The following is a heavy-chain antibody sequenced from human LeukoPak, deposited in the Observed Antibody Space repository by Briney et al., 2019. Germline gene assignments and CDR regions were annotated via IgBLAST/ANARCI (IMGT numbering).Heavy chain of an antibody. CDR1: GGSISSGSYY. CDR2: IYTSGST. D-gene: IGHD2-2*01. Sequence: PSETLSLTCTVSGGSISSGSYYWSWIRQPAGKGLEWIGRIYTSGSTNYNPSLKSRVTISVDTSKNQFSLKLSSVTAADTAVYYCARAPPPEVVPAASFDYWGQGTLVTVSS. J-gene: IGHJ4*02. V-gene: IGHV4-61*02. CDR3: ARAPPPEVVPAASFDY.